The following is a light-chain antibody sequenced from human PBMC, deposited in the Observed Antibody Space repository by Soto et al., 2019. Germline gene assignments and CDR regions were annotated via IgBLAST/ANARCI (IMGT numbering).Light chain of an antibody. Sequence: EIVLTQSPGTLSLSPGERANLSCGASQSVTRNYLAWYLQKPGQAPRLLIFGASIRVKGIPDRFIGSGAGTDFTLTSSRLEPEDFAVYYFQHDVTSLTTVGQGTKVEV. CDR3: QHDVTSLTT. V-gene: IGKV3-20*01. CDR2: GAS. J-gene: IGKJ1*01. CDR1: QSVTRNY.